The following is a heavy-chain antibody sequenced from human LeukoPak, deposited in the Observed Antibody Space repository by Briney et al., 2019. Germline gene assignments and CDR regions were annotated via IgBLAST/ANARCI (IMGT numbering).Heavy chain of an antibody. V-gene: IGHV3-23*01. CDR2: ISGSGGST. CDR1: GFTFSTYT. Sequence: GGSLRLSCAASGFTFSTYTMYWVRHPPGKGLEWVSAISGSGGSTYYADSVKGRFTISRDNSKNTLYLQMNSLRAEDTAVYYCAKRGGIVGATYFDYWGQGTLVTVSS. J-gene: IGHJ4*02. CDR3: AKRGGIVGATYFDY. D-gene: IGHD1-26*01.